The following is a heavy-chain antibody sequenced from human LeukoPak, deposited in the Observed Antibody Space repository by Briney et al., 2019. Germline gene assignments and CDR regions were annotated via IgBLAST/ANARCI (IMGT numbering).Heavy chain of an antibody. CDR3: ARGVVATPDAFDI. CDR2: IYHSGNT. Sequence: PSETLSLTCTVSGGSISSGDYYWGWIRQPPGKGLEWIGSIYHSGNTNYSPSLKSRVTISIDTSKKQFSLKLNSVTAADTAVYYCARGVVATPDAFDIWGQGTMVTVSS. J-gene: IGHJ3*02. V-gene: IGHV4-39*07. CDR1: GGSISSGDYY. D-gene: IGHD5-12*01.